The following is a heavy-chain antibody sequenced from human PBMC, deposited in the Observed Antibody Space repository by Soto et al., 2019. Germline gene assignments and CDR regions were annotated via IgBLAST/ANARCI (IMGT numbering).Heavy chain of an antibody. CDR3: ASTLAAAETNYYYYGLDV. J-gene: IGHJ6*02. CDR2: IFHTGST. CDR1: GGSVSSGSYY. Sequence: SETLSLTCTVSGGSVSSGSYYWSWIRQPPGKGLEWIGYIFHTGSTNYNPSLKSRVTISVDTSQNHFSLGLSSVTAADTAVYYCASTLAAAETNYYYYGLDVWGQGTTVTVSS. D-gene: IGHD6-13*01. V-gene: IGHV4-61*03.